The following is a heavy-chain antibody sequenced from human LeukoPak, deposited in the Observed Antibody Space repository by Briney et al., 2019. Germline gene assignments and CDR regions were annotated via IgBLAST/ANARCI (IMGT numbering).Heavy chain of an antibody. CDR3: AREGEAGNKYDVFDI. V-gene: IGHV6-1*01. Sequence: ASQTLSLTCAISGDSVSSNSAAWNWIRQSPSRGLEWLGRTYYRSKWYNDYAVSVRGRITINPDTSKNQFSLQLNSVTPEDTAVYYCAREGEAGNKYDVFDIWGQGTMVTVSS. J-gene: IGHJ3*02. CDR1: GDSVSSNSAA. D-gene: IGHD1-14*01. CDR2: TYYRSKWYN.